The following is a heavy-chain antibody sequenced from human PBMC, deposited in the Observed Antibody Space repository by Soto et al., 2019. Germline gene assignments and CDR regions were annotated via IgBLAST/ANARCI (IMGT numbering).Heavy chain of an antibody. Sequence: EVQLVESGGGLVQPGGSLRLSCAASGFTVSSDYMTWVRQAPGKGLEWLSTVYSGGTTYYADSVKGRFIISRDKSKNTLFLQMNNLRVEDTAMYYCARDPGYRNGMDVWGQGTTVTVSS. CDR1: GFTVSSDY. CDR2: VYSGGTT. CDR3: ARDPGYRNGMDV. D-gene: IGHD5-18*01. V-gene: IGHV3-66*01. J-gene: IGHJ6*02.